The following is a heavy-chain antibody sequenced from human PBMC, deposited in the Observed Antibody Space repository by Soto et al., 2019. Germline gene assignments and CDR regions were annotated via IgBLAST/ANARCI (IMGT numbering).Heavy chain of an antibody. CDR2: IYTSGST. Sequence: PLETLCLTCTVSGGSISNYYWAWIRQPAGKGLEWIGRIYTSGSTNYNPSLKSRVSMSVDTSKRQFSLKLSSVTAADTAMYYCASRYCSSTACYGYLEYWGQGTLVTVSS. D-gene: IGHD2-2*01. CDR3: ASRYCSSTACYGYLEY. V-gene: IGHV4-4*07. CDR1: GGSISNYY. J-gene: IGHJ4*02.